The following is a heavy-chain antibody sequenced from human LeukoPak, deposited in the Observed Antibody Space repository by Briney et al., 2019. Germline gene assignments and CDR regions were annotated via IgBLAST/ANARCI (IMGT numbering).Heavy chain of an antibody. CDR1: GFTFSSYW. J-gene: IGHJ4*02. CDR3: ARERVGRDGHSNFDY. D-gene: IGHD5-24*01. V-gene: IGHV3-7*05. CDR2: IKHDGNEK. Sequence: GGSLRLSCAASGFTFSSYWMSWVRQAPGTGLEWVANIKHDGNEKYYVDSVKGRSSISRDSAKNSLYLQMNSLRAEDTAVYYCARERVGRDGHSNFDYWGQGTLVTVSS.